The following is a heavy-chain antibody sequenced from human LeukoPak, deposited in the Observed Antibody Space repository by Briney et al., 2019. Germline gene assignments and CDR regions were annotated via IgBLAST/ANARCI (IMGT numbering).Heavy chain of an antibody. Sequence: GGSLRLSCAASGFTFSSYAMSWVRQAPGKGLEWVGNINQEGSEKHYVNSVRGRFTISRDNAKNSLYLQMNSLRAEDTAVYYCARPRGPADAFDIWGQGTMATVSS. D-gene: IGHD3-16*01. V-gene: IGHV3-7*01. CDR2: INQEGSEK. CDR3: ARPRGPADAFDI. J-gene: IGHJ3*02. CDR1: GFTFSSYA.